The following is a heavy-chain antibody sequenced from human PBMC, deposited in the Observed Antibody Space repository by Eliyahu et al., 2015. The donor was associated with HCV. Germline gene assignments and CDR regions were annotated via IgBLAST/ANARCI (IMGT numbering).Heavy chain of an antibody. Sequence: QVQLQQWGAGLLKASDTLSLTCAVNDGPFXGFSWNWIRQSPAKGLEWIGEINHSANTKFNPSLKSRGTISVNMSKKQVSLTLSSLTAADTAVYYCARGNAYRDGLDVWGQGTTVTVSS. CDR3: ARGNAYRDGLDV. J-gene: IGHJ6*02. V-gene: IGHV4-34*02. D-gene: IGHD1-1*01. CDR1: DGPFXGFS. CDR2: INHSANT.